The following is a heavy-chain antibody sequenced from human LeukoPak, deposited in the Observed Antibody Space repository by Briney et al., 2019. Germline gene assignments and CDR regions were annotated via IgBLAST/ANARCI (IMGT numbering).Heavy chain of an antibody. D-gene: IGHD2-15*01. V-gene: IGHV1-46*04. Sequence: GASVKVSCKASGYTFTSYYMHWVRQAPGQGLEWMGIINPSGGSTSYADSVKGRFTISRDNSKNTLYLQMNSLRAEDTAVYYCAKAYCSGGSCYSEQDWGQGTLVTVSS. CDR3: AKAYCSGGSCYSEQD. CDR1: GYTFTSYY. CDR2: INPSGGST. J-gene: IGHJ4*02.